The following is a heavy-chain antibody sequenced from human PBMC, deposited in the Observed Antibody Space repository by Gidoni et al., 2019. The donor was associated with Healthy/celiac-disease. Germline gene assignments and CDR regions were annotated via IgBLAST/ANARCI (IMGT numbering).Heavy chain of an antibody. CDR3: ARDGILVGATGYYFDY. CDR1: GFTVRSNY. CDR2: IYSGGST. V-gene: IGHV3-66*01. J-gene: IGHJ4*02. Sequence: EVQLVESGGGLVQPGGSLRLSCAASGFTVRSNYMSWVRQAPGKGLEWVSVIYSGGSTYYADSVKGRFTISRDNSKNTLYLQMNSLRAEDTAVYYCARDGILVGATGYYFDYWGQGTLVTVSS. D-gene: IGHD1-26*01.